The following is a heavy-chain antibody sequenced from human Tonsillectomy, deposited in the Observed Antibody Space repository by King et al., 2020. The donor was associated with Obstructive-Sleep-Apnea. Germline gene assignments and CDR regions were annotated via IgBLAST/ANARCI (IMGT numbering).Heavy chain of an antibody. D-gene: IGHD3-10*01. CDR3: AKVGSKESFGPNYFDY. V-gene: IGHV3-9*01. Sequence: VQLVESGGGLVQPGRSLRLSCAASGFTFDDYAMHWVRQAPGKGLEWVSGIGWNSDSIAYADSLKGRFTISRDNAKNSLYLQKNSLRAEDTALYYCAKVGSKESFGPNYFDYWGQGTLVTVSS. CDR1: GFTFDDYA. J-gene: IGHJ4*02. CDR2: IGWNSDSI.